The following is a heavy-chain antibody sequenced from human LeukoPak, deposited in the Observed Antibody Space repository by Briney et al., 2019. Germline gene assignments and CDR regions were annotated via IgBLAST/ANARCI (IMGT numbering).Heavy chain of an antibody. CDR2: IKQDGSEK. CDR1: GFTFTNYW. CDR3: AISIQLPN. Sequence: GGSLRLSCAASGFTFTNYWMTWVRQAPGQGLEWVANIKQDGSEKNYVDSVKGRFTISRDNVKNSLFLQMNSLRVEDTAVYYCAISIQLPNWGQGTLVTVSS. D-gene: IGHD1-1*01. J-gene: IGHJ4*02. V-gene: IGHV3-7*01.